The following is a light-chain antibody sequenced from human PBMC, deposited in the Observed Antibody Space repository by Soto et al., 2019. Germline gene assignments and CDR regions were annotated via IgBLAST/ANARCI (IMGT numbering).Light chain of an antibody. CDR3: ASYRTINTYV. V-gene: IGLV2-14*01. CDR1: SDDIGRYNH. J-gene: IGLJ1*01. CDR2: EVT. Sequence: QSALTQPASMSGSPGQSITVSCTGTSDDIGRYNHVSWYQQHPGKAPKLMISEVTNRPSGVSNRFSGSKSGNTASLTISRLQAEDEADYYCASYRTINTYVFGTGTKVTVL.